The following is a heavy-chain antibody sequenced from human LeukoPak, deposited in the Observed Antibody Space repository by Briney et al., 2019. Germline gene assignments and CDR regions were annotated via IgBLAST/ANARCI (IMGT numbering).Heavy chain of an antibody. J-gene: IGHJ4*02. V-gene: IGHV5-51*01. Sequence: GESLKISCEASGYRFTSYWIGWVRQVPGKGLEWMGIIYPGDSDTRYSPSFQGRVTISADKSISTAYLQWSSLKASDTAMYYCARDNYFDSSGPTPGYFDYWGQGTLVTVSS. D-gene: IGHD3-22*01. CDR1: GYRFTSYW. CDR3: ARDNYFDSSGPTPGYFDY. CDR2: IYPGDSDT.